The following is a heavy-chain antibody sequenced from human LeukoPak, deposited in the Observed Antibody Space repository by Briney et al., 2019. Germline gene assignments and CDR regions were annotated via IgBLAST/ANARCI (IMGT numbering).Heavy chain of an antibody. CDR3: ARAQDAYSSGWYD. CDR2: ISSSSSYI. V-gene: IGHV3-21*01. D-gene: IGHD6-19*01. J-gene: IGHJ4*02. CDR1: GFTFSDYS. Sequence: PGGSLRLSCAASGFTFSDYSMTWVRQAPGKGLEWVSSISSSSSYIYYADSVKGRFTISRDNAKNSLYLQMNSLIAEDTAVYYCARAQDAYSSGWYDWGQGTLVTVSS.